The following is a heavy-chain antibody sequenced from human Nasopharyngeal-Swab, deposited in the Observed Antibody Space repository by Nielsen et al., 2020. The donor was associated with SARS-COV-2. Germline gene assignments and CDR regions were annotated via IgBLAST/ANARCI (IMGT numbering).Heavy chain of an antibody. CDR1: GYTFTGYY. CDR3: ARPDSSSPVFDY. J-gene: IGHJ4*02. D-gene: IGHD6-6*01. V-gene: IGHV1-2*06. CDR2: INPNSGGT. Sequence: ASVKVSCKASGYTFTGYYMHWVRQAPGQGLEWMGRINPNSGGTNYAQKFQGRVTMTRDTSISTAYMELSRLRSDDTAVYYCARPDSSSPVFDYWGQGTLVTVSS.